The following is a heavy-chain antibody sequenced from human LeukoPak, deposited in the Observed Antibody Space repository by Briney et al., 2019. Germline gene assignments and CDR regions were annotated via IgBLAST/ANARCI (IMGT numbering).Heavy chain of an antibody. Sequence: GGSLRLSCAASGFTFSSYEMNWVRQAPGKGLEWVSYISSSGSTIYYADSVKGRFTISRGNAKNSLYLQMNSLRAEDTAVYYCARTAVGATRLDVWGQGTTVTVSS. D-gene: IGHD1-26*01. CDR3: ARTAVGATRLDV. CDR1: GFTFSSYE. J-gene: IGHJ6*02. V-gene: IGHV3-48*03. CDR2: ISSSGSTI.